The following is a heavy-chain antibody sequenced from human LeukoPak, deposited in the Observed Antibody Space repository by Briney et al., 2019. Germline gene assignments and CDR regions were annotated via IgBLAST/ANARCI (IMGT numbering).Heavy chain of an antibody. V-gene: IGHV3-23*01. CDR2: ISGSGGST. CDR1: GFTFSSYA. CDR3: ASTYYYDSSGYSHPPGAFDI. D-gene: IGHD3-22*01. Sequence: PGGSLRLSCAASGFTFSSYAMSWVRQAPGKGLEWVSAISGSGGSTYYADSVKGRSTISRDNSKNTLYLQMNSLRAEDTAVYYCASTYYYDSSGYSHPPGAFDIWGQGTMVTVSS. J-gene: IGHJ3*02.